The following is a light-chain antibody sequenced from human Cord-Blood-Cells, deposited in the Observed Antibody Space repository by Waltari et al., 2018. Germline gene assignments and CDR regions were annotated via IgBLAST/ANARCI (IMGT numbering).Light chain of an antibody. CDR3: CSYAGYV. CDR1: SRDVGSYNL. Sequence: QSALTQPASLSGSPGQSITISCTGTSRDVGSYNLVSWYQQHPGKAPKLMIYEGSKRPSGVSNRVSGSKSGNTASLTISGLQAEDEADYYCCSYAGYVFGTGTKVTVL. V-gene: IGLV2-23*01. J-gene: IGLJ1*01. CDR2: EGS.